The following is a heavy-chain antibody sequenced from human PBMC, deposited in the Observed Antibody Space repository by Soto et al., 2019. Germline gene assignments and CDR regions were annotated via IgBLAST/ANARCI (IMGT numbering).Heavy chain of an antibody. CDR3: ARDRLRYNWNDFPDYYYGMDV. CDR1: GFTFSSYA. D-gene: IGHD1-1*01. CDR2: ISYDGSNK. Sequence: QVQLVESGGGVVQPGRSLRLSCAASGFTFSSYAMHWVRQAPGKGLEWVAVISYDGSNKYYADSVKGRFTISRDNSKNTPSLQMNRLRAEDTAVYYCARDRLRYNWNDFPDYYYGMDVWGQGTTVTVSS. J-gene: IGHJ6*02. V-gene: IGHV3-30-3*01.